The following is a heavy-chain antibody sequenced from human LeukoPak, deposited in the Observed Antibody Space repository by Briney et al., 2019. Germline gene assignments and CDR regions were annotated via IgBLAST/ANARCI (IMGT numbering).Heavy chain of an antibody. CDR3: ARLGSRGGENNY. V-gene: IGHV4-59*08. Sequence: SETLSLTCTVSGGSISSYYWSWIRQPPGKGLEWFGYIYYSGSTNYNPSLKSRVTISVDTSKNQFSLKLSSVTAADTAVYYCARLGSRGGENNYWGQGTLVTVSS. D-gene: IGHD3-10*01. CDR1: GGSISSYY. CDR2: IYYSGST. J-gene: IGHJ4*02.